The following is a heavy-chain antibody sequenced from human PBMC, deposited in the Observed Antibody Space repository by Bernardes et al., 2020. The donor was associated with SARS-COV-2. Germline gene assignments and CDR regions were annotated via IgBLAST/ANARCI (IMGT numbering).Heavy chain of an antibody. J-gene: IGHJ6*02. D-gene: IGHD2-2*01. CDR1: GFTFSDYY. Sequence: GGSLRLSCAASGFTFSDYYMSWIRQAPGKGLEWVSYISSSSSYTNYADSVKGRFTISRDNAKNTLYLQMNSLRADDTALYYCAKGMGDIILVPTAPGDVWGQGTTVTVSS. CDR2: ISSSSSYT. CDR3: AKGMGDIILVPTAPGDV. V-gene: IGHV3-11*05.